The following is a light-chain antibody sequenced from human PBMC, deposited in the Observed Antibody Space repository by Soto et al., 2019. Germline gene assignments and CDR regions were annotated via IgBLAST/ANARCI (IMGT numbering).Light chain of an antibody. V-gene: IGKV1-5*03. Sequence: DIQMTQSPSTLSASVGDRVTITCRASQSISSWLAWYQQTPGKAPKLLIYKASSLEGGVPSRFSGSGSGTVFTLTISLLPHDYVANYYCQHYSGLWAFGQGTKVEIK. J-gene: IGKJ1*01. CDR1: QSISSW. CDR2: KAS. CDR3: QHYSGLWA.